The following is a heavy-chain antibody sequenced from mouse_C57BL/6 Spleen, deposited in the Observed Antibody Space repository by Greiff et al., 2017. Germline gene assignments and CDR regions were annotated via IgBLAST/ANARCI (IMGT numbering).Heavy chain of an antibody. V-gene: IGHV5-17*01. J-gene: IGHJ2*01. Sequence: EVKVVESGGGLVKPGGSLKLSCAASGFTFSDYGMHWVRQAPEKGLEWVAYISSGSSTIYYADTVKGRFTMSRDNAKNTLFLQMTSLRSEDTAMYYCARTAYGSPYFDYWGKGTTLTVSS. CDR1: GFTFSDYG. CDR3: ARTAYGSPYFDY. CDR2: ISSGSSTI. D-gene: IGHD1-1*01.